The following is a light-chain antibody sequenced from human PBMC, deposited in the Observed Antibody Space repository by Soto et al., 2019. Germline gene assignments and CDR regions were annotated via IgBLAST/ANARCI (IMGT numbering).Light chain of an antibody. V-gene: IGKV1D-12*01. Sequence: DIQMTQSPSFVSASVGDRVTLTCRASQYISTWLAWYQQRLGEAPRLLIFSASTLNNGVPPRFSGSGSGTDFTLTISGXXXEDFATYYCQQGRTSPFSFGPGT. CDR3: QQGRTSPFS. J-gene: IGKJ3*01. CDR2: SAS. CDR1: QYISTW.